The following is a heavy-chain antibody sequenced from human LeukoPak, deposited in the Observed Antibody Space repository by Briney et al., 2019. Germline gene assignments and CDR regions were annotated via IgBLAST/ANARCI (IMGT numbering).Heavy chain of an antibody. J-gene: IGHJ3*02. CDR3: ARDRRVGILWWGTDAFDI. Sequence: ASVKVSCKASGYTFTGYYMHWVRQAPGQGLEWMGWINPNSGGTNYAQKFQGRVTMTTDTSTSTAYMELRSLRSDDTAVYYCARDRRVGILWWGTDAFDIWGQGTMVTVSS. CDR2: INPNSGGT. CDR1: GYTFTGYY. D-gene: IGHD2-21*01. V-gene: IGHV1-2*02.